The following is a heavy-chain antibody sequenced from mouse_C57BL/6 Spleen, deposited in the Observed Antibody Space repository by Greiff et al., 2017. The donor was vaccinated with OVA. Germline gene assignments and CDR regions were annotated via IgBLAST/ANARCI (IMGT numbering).Heavy chain of an antibody. J-gene: IGHJ4*01. Sequence: VKLMESGPGLVAPSQSLSITCTVSGFSLTSYGVHWVRQPPGKGLEWLVVIWSDGSTNYNSALKSRLSISKDNAKSQVFLKMNSLQTDDTAMYYCARHDGGNYPCAMDYWGQGTSVTVSS. CDR1: GFSLTSYG. CDR3: ARHDGGNYPCAMDY. V-gene: IGHV2-6-1*01. CDR2: IWSDGST. D-gene: IGHD2-1*01.